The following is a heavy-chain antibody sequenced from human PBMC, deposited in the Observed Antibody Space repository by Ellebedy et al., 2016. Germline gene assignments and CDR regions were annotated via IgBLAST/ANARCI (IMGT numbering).Heavy chain of an antibody. Sequence: SETLSLTXTVTDGSFNHYLWSYIRQSAGEGLEWIGRISPSGSTNYSPSLKGRVTMSVDASKNQFSLNLSSVTAADTAVYYCARGPGIVGAPHYHMDVWGTGTTVTVSS. CDR2: ISPSGST. D-gene: IGHD1-26*01. V-gene: IGHV4-4*07. CDR1: DGSFNHYL. J-gene: IGHJ6*03. CDR3: ARGPGIVGAPHYHMDV.